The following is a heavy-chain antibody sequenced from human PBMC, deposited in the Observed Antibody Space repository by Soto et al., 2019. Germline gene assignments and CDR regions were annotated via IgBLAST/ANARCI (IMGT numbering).Heavy chain of an antibody. J-gene: IGHJ6*02. V-gene: IGHV4-30-4*01. D-gene: IGHD2-2*01. CDR2: IYYSGDT. CDR1: GGSISSGDDY. CDR3: ARHVPYCSDTSHCAYGMDV. Sequence: SETLSLTCTVSGGSISSGDDYWSWIRQPPGKGLEWIGYIYYSGDTDYNPSLKSRVTISVDTSKNQFSLKLSSVTAADTAVYYCARHVPYCSDTSHCAYGMDVWGQGTTVTVSS.